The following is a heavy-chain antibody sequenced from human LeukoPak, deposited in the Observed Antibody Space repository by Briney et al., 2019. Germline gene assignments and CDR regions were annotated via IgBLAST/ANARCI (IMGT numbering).Heavy chain of an antibody. CDR2: FYYSGST. Sequence: SETLSLTCTVSGGSISSGDYYWSWIRQPPGKGLEWIGYFYYSGSTYYNPSLKSRVTISVDTSKNQFSLKLSSVTAADTAVYYCARARYSYGNWFDPWGQGTLVTVSS. D-gene: IGHD5-18*01. CDR1: GGSISSGDYY. CDR3: ARARYSYGNWFDP. V-gene: IGHV4-30-4*01. J-gene: IGHJ5*02.